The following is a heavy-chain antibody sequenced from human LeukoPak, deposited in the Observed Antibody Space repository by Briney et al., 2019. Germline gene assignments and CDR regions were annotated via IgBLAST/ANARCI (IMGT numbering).Heavy chain of an antibody. J-gene: IGHJ4*02. D-gene: IGHD5-24*01. CDR2: INHSGST. CDR1: GGSFSGYY. Sequence: SETLSLTCAVYGGSFSGYYWSWISQPPGKGLEWIGEINHSGSTNYNPSLKSRVTISVDTSKNQFSLKLSSVTAADTAVYYCARGRRWLRYYFDYWGQGTLVTVSS. CDR3: ARGRRWLRYYFDY. V-gene: IGHV4-34*01.